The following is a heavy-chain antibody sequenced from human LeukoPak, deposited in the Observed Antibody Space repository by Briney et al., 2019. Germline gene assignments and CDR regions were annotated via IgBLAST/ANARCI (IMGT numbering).Heavy chain of an antibody. CDR1: GFTFSSYS. D-gene: IGHD6-19*01. Sequence: GGSLRLSCAASGFTFSSYSMNWVRQAPGKGLEWVSSISSSSSYIYYADSVKGRFTISRDNAKNSLYLQMNSLRAEDTAVYYCARDRIAVAEGPIPHDYWGQGTLVTVSS. J-gene: IGHJ4*02. CDR3: ARDRIAVAEGPIPHDY. CDR2: ISSSSSYI. V-gene: IGHV3-21*01.